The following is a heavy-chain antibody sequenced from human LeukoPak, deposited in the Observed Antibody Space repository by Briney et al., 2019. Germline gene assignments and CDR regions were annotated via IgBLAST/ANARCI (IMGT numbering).Heavy chain of an antibody. J-gene: IGHJ4*02. Sequence: PGGSLRLSCAASGFTLSSNYMSWVRQAPGKGLEWVSVISSGGSTYYADSVKGRFTISRDNSKNTLYLQMNSLRAEDTAVYYCARDKIVGATYFDYWGQGTLVTVSS. CDR2: ISSGGST. V-gene: IGHV3-66*01. D-gene: IGHD1-26*01. CDR1: GFTLSSNY. CDR3: ARDKIVGATYFDY.